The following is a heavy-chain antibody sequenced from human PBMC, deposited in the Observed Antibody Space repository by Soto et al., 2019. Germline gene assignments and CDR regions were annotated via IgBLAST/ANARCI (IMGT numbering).Heavy chain of an antibody. CDR2: IIPILSTA. CDR1: GGTFSSYA. Sequence: SVKVSCKASGGTFSSYAISWVRQAPGQGLEWMGGIIPILSTANYAQKYQGREKNTADESTSTAYMELISLKTEDTAEYYCASTSIVLVPATMSYGDPYYYYYYGMDVWGQGTTVTSP. V-gene: IGHV1-69*13. D-gene: IGHD2-2*01. CDR3: ASTSIVLVPATMSYGDPYYYYYYGMDV. J-gene: IGHJ6*02.